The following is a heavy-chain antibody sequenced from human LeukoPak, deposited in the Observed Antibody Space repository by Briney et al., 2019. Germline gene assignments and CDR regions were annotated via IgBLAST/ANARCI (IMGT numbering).Heavy chain of an antibody. Sequence: GGSLRLSCAASGFTLSSYSMNWVRQAPGKGLEWVSSISSSSSYIYYADSVRGRFTISRDNAKNSLYLQMNSLRAEDTAVYYCARGGITYGDLIGYWGQGTLVTVS. J-gene: IGHJ4*02. V-gene: IGHV3-21*01. D-gene: IGHD4-17*01. CDR1: GFTLSSYS. CDR2: ISSSSSYI. CDR3: ARGGITYGDLIGY.